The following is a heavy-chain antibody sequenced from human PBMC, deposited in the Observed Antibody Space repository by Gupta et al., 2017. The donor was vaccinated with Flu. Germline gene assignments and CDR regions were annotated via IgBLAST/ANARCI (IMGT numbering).Heavy chain of an antibody. CDR2: INWNSGSI. CDR3: AKGRGGSSGWATIDY. CDR1: GFTFDDYA. V-gene: IGHV3-9*01. J-gene: IGHJ4*02. Sequence: EVQLVESGGGLVQPGRSLRLSCAASGFTFDDYAMHWVRRAPGKGLEWVSGINWNSGSIGYADSVKGRFTISRDNAKNSLYLQMNSLRTEDTAFYYCAKGRGGSSGWATIDYWGQGTLVTVSS. D-gene: IGHD6-19*01.